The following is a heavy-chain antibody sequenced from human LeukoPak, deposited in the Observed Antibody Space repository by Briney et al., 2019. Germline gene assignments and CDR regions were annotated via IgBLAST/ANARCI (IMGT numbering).Heavy chain of an antibody. D-gene: IGHD3-16*01. J-gene: IGHJ4*02. V-gene: IGHV1-18*01. CDR3: ARDLSPNYVWGSYATYFDY. Sequence: ASVKVSCKASGYTLTSYGISWVRQAPGQGLEWMGWISAYNGNTNYAQKLQGRVTMTTDTSTSTAYMELRSLRSDDTAVYYCARDLSPNYVWGSYATYFDYWGQGTLVTVSS. CDR2: ISAYNGNT. CDR1: GYTLTSYG.